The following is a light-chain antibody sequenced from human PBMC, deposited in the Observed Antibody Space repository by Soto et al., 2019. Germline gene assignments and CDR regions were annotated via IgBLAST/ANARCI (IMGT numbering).Light chain of an antibody. V-gene: IGKV1-5*01. CDR3: QQYNSYST. CDR2: DAS. CDR1: QSISSW. J-gene: IGKJ2*01. Sequence: DIQMTQSPSTLSASVGDRFTITCRARQSISSWLAWYQQKPGKAPKLLIYDASSLESGVPSRFSGSGSGTEFTLTISSLQPDDFTTYYCQQYNSYSTFGQGTKLEIK.